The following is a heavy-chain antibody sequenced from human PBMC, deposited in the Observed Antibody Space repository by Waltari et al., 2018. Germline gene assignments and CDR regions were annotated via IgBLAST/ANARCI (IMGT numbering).Heavy chain of an antibody. CDR1: GLTFDDYA. J-gene: IGHJ4*02. V-gene: IGHV3-43*02. CDR3: VKGRQWLLHV. Sequence: EVQLVESGGGVVRPGGCLRLGCGAAGLTFDDYAMHWVRRAAGKGLEWVSLIRVDISGDGGRTYYADSVKGRFTISRDNSKNSLYLQMNSLRNEDTALYYCVKGRQWLLHVWGQGILVTVSS. D-gene: IGHD6-19*01. CDR2: IRVDISGDGGRT.